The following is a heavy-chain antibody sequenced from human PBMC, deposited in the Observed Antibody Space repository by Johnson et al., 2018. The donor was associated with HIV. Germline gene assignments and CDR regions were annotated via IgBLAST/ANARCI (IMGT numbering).Heavy chain of an antibody. CDR3: ARDGQDRDDAFDI. Sequence: VQLVESGGGVVQPGRSLRLSCVVSGFTFSSYPMHWVRQAPGKGLVFVSRINNDGSATTYADSVKGRFTISRDNAKSTLFLQMNSLRAEDTAVYYCARDGQDRDDAFDIWGQGTMVTVSS. D-gene: IGHD3-22*01. CDR2: INNDGSAT. V-gene: IGHV3-74*01. CDR1: GFTFSSYP. J-gene: IGHJ3*02.